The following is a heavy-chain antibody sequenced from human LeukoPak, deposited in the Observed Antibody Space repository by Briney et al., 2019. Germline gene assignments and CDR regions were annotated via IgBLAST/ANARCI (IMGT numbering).Heavy chain of an antibody. J-gene: IGHJ4*02. CDR1: GYTFTSYD. Sequence: ASVKVSCKASGYTFTSYDINWVRQATGQGLEWMEWMNPNSGNTGYAQKFQGRVTMTRNTSISTVYMELSSLRSEDTAVYYCARGLYMVRGVILGYWGQGTLVTVSS. CDR3: ARGLYMVRGVILGY. D-gene: IGHD3-10*01. CDR2: MNPNSGNT. V-gene: IGHV1-8*01.